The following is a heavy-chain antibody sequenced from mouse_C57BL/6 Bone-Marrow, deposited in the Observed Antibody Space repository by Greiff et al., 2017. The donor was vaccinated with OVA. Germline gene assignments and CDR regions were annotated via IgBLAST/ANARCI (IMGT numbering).Heavy chain of an antibody. CDR2: IDPSDSYT. V-gene: IGHV1-50*01. D-gene: IGHD4-1*01. Sequence: QVQLQQPGAELVKPGASVKLSCKASGYTFTSYWMQWVKQRSGQGLEWIGEIDPSDSYTNYNQKFKGKATLTVDTSSSTAYMQLSSLTSEDSAVYYCARTGTYWYFDVWGTGTTVTVSS. J-gene: IGHJ1*03. CDR3: ARTGTYWYFDV. CDR1: GYTFTSYW.